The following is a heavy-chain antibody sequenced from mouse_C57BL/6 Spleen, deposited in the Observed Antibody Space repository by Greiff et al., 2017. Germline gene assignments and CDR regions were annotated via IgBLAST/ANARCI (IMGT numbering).Heavy chain of an antibody. D-gene: IGHD2-1*01. CDR3: ARKRGNRAWFAY. J-gene: IGHJ3*01. V-gene: IGHV1-55*01. Sequence: VQLQQPGAELVKPGASVKMSCKASGYTFTSYWITWVKQRPGQGLEWIGDIYPGSGSTNYNEEFKSKATLTVDTSSSTSYMQRSSLTAEDSAVYYCARKRGNRAWFAYWGQGTLVTVSA. CDR2: IYPGSGST. CDR1: GYTFTSYW.